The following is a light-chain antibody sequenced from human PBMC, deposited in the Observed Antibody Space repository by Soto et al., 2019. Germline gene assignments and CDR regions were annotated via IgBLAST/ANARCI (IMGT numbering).Light chain of an antibody. CDR3: QVWDSGAVV. CDR1: NIGRKN. Sequence: SYELTQTPSVSVALGQTARLTCGGNNIGRKNVHWYQHKPGQAPALVIYRDTNRPSGIPERFSGSNSGNAATLTISRAQAGDEADYFCQVWDSGAVVFGGGTKLTVL. J-gene: IGLJ3*02. CDR2: RDT. V-gene: IGLV3-9*01.